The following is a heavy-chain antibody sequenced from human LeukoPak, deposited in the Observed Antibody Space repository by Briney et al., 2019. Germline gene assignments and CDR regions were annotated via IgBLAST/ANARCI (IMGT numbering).Heavy chain of an antibody. Sequence: SETLSLTCTVSGGSISSGSYYWSWIRQPAGRGLEWIGRIYTSGSTNYNPSLKSRVTISVDTSKNQFSLKLNSVTAADTAVYYCARNSYDFWSGYYRDAFDIWGQGTMVTVST. J-gene: IGHJ3*02. CDR2: IYTSGST. CDR1: GGSISSGSYY. D-gene: IGHD3-3*01. CDR3: ARNSYDFWSGYYRDAFDI. V-gene: IGHV4-61*02.